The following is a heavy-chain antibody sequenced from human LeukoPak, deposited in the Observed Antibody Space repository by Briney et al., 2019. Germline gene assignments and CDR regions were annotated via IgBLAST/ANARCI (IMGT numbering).Heavy chain of an antibody. V-gene: IGHV1-2*02. J-gene: IGHJ4*02. CDR2: MNPNSGAR. CDR1: GYTFNNYY. D-gene: IGHD3-22*01. Sequence: ASMKVSCKASGYTFNNYYIHWVRQAPGQGLEWMGWMNPNSGARTYAQKFQGRVTLTRDTSINTAYMELSRLTSDDTAVYYCVRDEYGSSGYYEFWGKGALVTVSS. CDR3: VRDEYGSSGYYEF.